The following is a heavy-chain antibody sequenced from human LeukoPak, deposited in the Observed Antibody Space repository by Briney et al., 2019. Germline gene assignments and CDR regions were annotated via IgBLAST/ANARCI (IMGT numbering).Heavy chain of an antibody. J-gene: IGHJ6*03. CDR3: AKGALWFGDYYYYYYMDV. Sequence: GGSLRLSCAASGFTFSSYAMSWVRQAPGKGLECISGFSGSGGSTYYADSVKGRFTISRDNSKNTLYLQMNSLRAEDTAVYYCAKGALWFGDYYYYYYMDVWGKGTTVTISS. D-gene: IGHD3-10*01. CDR2: FSGSGGST. V-gene: IGHV3-23*01. CDR1: GFTFSSYA.